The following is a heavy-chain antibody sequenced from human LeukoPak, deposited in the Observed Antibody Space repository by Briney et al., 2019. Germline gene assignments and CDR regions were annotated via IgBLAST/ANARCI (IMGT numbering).Heavy chain of an antibody. V-gene: IGHV3-30-3*01. CDR2: ISYDGSNK. CDR1: GFTFSSYA. D-gene: IGHD6-13*01. J-gene: IGHJ4*02. Sequence: PGESLRLSCAASGFTFSSYAMHWVRQAPGKGLEWVAVISYDGSNKYYADSVKGRFTISRDNSKNTLYLQMNSLRAEDTAVYYCARGRAAAGPFDYWGQGTLVTVSS. CDR3: ARGRAAAGPFDY.